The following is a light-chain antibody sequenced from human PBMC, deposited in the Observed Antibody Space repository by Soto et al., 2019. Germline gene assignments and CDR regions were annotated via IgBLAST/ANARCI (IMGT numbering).Light chain of an antibody. CDR1: SSDVGDYNY. Sequence: QSALTQPRSVSGSPGQSVTISCTGTSSDVGDYNYVSWYQQHPGKAPKLMIYDVNKRPSGVPDRFPGSKSGNTASLTISGLQAEDEADYYCCSYAGSYTLWVFGGGTKVTVL. J-gene: IGLJ3*02. V-gene: IGLV2-11*01. CDR3: CSYAGSYTLWV. CDR2: DVN.